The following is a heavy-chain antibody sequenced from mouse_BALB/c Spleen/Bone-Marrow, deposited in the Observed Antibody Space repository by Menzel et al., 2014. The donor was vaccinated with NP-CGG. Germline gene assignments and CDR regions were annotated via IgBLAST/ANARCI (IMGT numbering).Heavy chain of an antibody. CDR2: IYPANGDT. J-gene: IGHJ4*01. CDR1: GFNIKDTY. Sequence: VQLQQSGAELVKPGASVKLSCTASGFNIKDTYMHWVKQRPEQGPEWIGRIYPANGDTKYDPKFQGKATITADTSSNTAYLQLSSLTSEGTAVYYCARYGNGLMDYWGQGTSVTVSS. CDR3: ARYGNGLMDY. D-gene: IGHD2-1*01. V-gene: IGHV14-3*02.